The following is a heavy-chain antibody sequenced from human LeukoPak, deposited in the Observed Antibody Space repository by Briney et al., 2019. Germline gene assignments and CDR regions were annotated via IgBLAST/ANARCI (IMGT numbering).Heavy chain of an antibody. CDR3: ARVRSLEFDF. J-gene: IGHJ4*02. V-gene: IGHV3-74*01. CDR2: IISDGSST. D-gene: IGHD5-24*01. CDR1: GFTFSSYG. Sequence: GGSLRLSCAASGFTFSSYGTHWGRHAPGKGLVWVSHIISDGSSTNYADYVKGRFTISRDNAKNTLYLQMNNLRAEDTAVYYCARVRSLEFDFWGQGTLVTVSS.